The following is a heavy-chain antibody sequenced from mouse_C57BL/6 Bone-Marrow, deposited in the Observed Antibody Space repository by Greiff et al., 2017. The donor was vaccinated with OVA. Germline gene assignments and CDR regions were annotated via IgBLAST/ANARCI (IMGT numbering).Heavy chain of an antibody. D-gene: IGHD4-1*01. V-gene: IGHV10-3*01. CDR3: VRDGLGGGYFDY. CDR1: GFTFNTYA. J-gene: IGHJ2*01. CDR2: IRSKSSNYAT. Sequence: EVQGVESGGGLVQPKGSLKLSCAASGFTFNTYAMHWVRQAPGKGLEWVARIRSKSSNYATYYADSVKDRFTISRDDSQSMLYLQMNNLKTEDTAMYYCVRDGLGGGYFDYWGQGTTLTVSS.